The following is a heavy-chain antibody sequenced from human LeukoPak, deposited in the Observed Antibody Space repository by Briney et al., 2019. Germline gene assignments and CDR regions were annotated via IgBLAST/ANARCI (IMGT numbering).Heavy chain of an antibody. Sequence: ASVKVSCKTSGYIFTSSTITWLRQAPGQGLEGMGWISAYSGNANYAQRLQGRVTMTTDTSTRTVYMDLRSLRSDDTAVYYCARVVECGTTSCYYNWFDPWGQGTLVTVSS. J-gene: IGHJ5*02. D-gene: IGHD2-2*01. CDR3: ARVVECGTTSCYYNWFDP. CDR1: GYIFTSST. V-gene: IGHV1-18*01. CDR2: ISAYSGNA.